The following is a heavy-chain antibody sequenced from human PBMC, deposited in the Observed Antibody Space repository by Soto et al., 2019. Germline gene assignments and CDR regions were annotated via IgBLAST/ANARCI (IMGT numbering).Heavy chain of an antibody. CDR2: ISYAGETK. J-gene: IGHJ3*01. V-gene: IGHV3-30*18. CDR1: GGTFSTYG. Sequence: QVHLVESGGGVVQPGRSLRLSCVVSGGTFSTYGIHWVRQSPGKGLEWVAGISYAGETKFYADSVKGRFTISKDTSKNPVFLQMNSLATEKTDLYFCAKSDKGVFGVVMFPALDPFDVWGHGTLVAVSS. D-gene: IGHD3-3*01. CDR3: AKSDKGVFGVVMFPALDPFDV.